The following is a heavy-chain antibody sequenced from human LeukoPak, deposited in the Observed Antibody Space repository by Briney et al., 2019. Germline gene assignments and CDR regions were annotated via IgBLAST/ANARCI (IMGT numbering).Heavy chain of an antibody. CDR3: EKDGMAAAGTENYFDY. V-gene: IGHV3-23*01. CDR1: GFTFSSYA. CDR2: ISGSGGST. Sequence: GGSLRLSCAASGFTFSSYAMGWARQAPGKGLEWVSAISGSGGSTYYADSVKGRFTISRDNAKNSLYLQMNSLRAEDTALYYCEKDGMAAAGTENYFDYWAREPWSPSPQ. J-gene: IGHJ4*02. D-gene: IGHD6-13*01.